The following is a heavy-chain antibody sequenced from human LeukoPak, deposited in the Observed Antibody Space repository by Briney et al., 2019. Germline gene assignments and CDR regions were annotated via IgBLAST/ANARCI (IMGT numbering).Heavy chain of an antibody. CDR3: VRDHNWAFDY. D-gene: IGHD3-16*01. V-gene: IGHV3-48*04. Sequence: PGGSLRLSCAASGSTFSCYNMNWVGQAPGKGLEWISYIRGGGGIINYADSVKGRFTISRDNVKNSLSLEMNSLRADDTAVYYCVRDHNWAFDYWGQGSLVTVSS. CDR2: IRGGGGII. J-gene: IGHJ4*02. CDR1: GSTFSCYN.